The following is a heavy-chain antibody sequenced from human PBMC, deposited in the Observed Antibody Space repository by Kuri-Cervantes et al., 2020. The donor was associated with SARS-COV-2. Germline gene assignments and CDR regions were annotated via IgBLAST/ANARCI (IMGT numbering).Heavy chain of an antibody. D-gene: IGHD7-27*01. CDR2: ISGSGGST. J-gene: IGHJ4*02. Sequence: GGFLRPSCAASGFDFSTYSMNWVRQAPGKGLEWVSAISGSGGSTYYTDSVKGRFTISRDNSKNTLYLQMNSLRAEDTAVYYCSPSTGDNGYWGQGTLVTVSS. CDR3: SPSTGDNGY. V-gene: IGHV3-23*01. CDR1: GFDFSTYS.